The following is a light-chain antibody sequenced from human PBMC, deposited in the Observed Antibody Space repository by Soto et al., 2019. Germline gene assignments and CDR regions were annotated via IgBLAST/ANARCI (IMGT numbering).Light chain of an antibody. Sequence: QSVLTQSSSASASLGSSVKLTCTRTSGHSTDIIAWHQQQPGKAPRHMMKLEGSGTYNTGSGVPDRFSGSSSGADRYLTIPHLQFEDDAEYYCETWDTNTRVFGGGTKLTVL. V-gene: IGLV4-60*02. J-gene: IGLJ2*01. CDR3: ETWDTNTRV. CDR2: LEGSGTY. CDR1: SGHSTDI.